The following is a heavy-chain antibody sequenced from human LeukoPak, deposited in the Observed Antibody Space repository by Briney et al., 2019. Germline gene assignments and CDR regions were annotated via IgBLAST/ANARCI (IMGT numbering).Heavy chain of an antibody. Sequence: ASVKVSCKASGYTFTSYDINWVRQATGQGLEWMGWMNPDSGNTGYAQKCQGRVAMTRNTSISTAYMELSSLRSEDTAVYYCARGKGWELRSWFDPWGQGTLVTVSS. CDR2: MNPDSGNT. CDR1: GYTFTSYD. CDR3: ARGKGWELRSWFDP. V-gene: IGHV1-8*01. D-gene: IGHD1-26*01. J-gene: IGHJ5*02.